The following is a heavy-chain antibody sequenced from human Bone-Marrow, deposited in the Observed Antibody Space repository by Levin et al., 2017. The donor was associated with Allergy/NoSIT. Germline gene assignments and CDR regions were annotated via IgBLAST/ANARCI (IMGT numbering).Heavy chain of an antibody. D-gene: IGHD3-16*01. J-gene: IGHJ5*02. CDR2: IYYSGTT. CDR3: ARHRLLRGSWGNWFDP. CDR1: GGSISSGSYY. V-gene: IGHV4-39*01. Sequence: SETLSLTCSVSGGSISSGSYYWSWIRQPPGKGLQWIGSIYYSGTTYYNPSLKSRVTISVDTSKNQFSLKLSSVTAADTAIYYCARHRLLRGSWGNWFDPGGQGTLVTVSS.